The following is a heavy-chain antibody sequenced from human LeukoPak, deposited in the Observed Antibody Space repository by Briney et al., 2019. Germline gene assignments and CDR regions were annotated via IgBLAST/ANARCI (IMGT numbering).Heavy chain of an antibody. D-gene: IGHD6-19*01. V-gene: IGHV3-21*01. CDR1: GFTFSSYS. CDR2: ISSSSSYI. CDR3: ARAWVAGPGSWFDP. J-gene: IGHJ5*02. Sequence: GGSLRLSCAASGFTFSSYSMNWVRQAPGKGLEWVSSISSSSSYIYYADPVKGRFTISRDNAKNSLYLQMNRLRAEDTAVYYCARAWVAGPGSWFDPWGQGTLVTVSS.